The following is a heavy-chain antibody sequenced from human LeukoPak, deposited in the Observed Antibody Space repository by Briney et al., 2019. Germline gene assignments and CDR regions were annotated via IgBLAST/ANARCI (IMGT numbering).Heavy chain of an antibody. CDR3: AKASPASNYDILTGYYTFDY. D-gene: IGHD3-9*01. CDR1: GFTFSSYA. V-gene: IGHV3-23*01. CDR2: ISGSGGST. J-gene: IGHJ4*02. Sequence: GGSLRLSCAASGFTFSSYAMSWVRQAPGKGLEWVSAISGSGGSTYYADSVKGRFTISRDNSKNTLYLQMNSLRAEGTAVYYCAKASPASNYDILTGYYTFDYWGQGTLVTVSS.